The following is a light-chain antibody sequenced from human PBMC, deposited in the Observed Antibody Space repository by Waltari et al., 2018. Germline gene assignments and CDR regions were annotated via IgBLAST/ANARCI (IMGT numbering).Light chain of an antibody. Sequence: DIQLTQSPSTLSASVGDRVTIPCRASQNIDNFFNWYQQKPGSAPRLLVYAAINLENGVPSRFSASGSGTEFTLTISSLQPEDFATYYCQQSFKIPLSFGGGTKVEIK. CDR2: AAI. V-gene: IGKV1-39*01. CDR3: QQSFKIPLS. CDR1: QNIDNF. J-gene: IGKJ4*01.